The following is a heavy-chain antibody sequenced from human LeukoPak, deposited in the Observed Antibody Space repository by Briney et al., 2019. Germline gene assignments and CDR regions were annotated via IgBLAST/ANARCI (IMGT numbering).Heavy chain of an antibody. CDR3: ARDLLPTISNWFDP. J-gene: IGHJ5*02. D-gene: IGHD2-15*01. CDR2: INHSGST. CDR1: GGSFSGYY. V-gene: IGHV4-34*01. Sequence: SETLSLTYAVYGGSFSGYYWSWIRQPPGKGLEWIGEINHSGSTNYNPSLKSRVTISVDTSKNQFSLKLSSVTAADTAVYYCARDLLPTISNWFDPWGQGTLVTVSS.